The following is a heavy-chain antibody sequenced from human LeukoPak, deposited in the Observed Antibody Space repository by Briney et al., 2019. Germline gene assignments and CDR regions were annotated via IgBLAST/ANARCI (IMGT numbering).Heavy chain of an antibody. V-gene: IGHV4-39*01. J-gene: IGHJ4*02. CDR3: ARHLSGTTMAHYFDF. Sequence: SETLSLTCSVSGDSISSARNYWGCIRQSPGKGLECLASIYSSGSTHSNPSLKSRVSISIDTSKNQFSLKLYSVTASDAAIYYCARHLSGTTMAHYFDFWGQGTLVTVSS. CDR2: IYSSGST. D-gene: IGHD1-1*01. CDR1: GDSISSARNY.